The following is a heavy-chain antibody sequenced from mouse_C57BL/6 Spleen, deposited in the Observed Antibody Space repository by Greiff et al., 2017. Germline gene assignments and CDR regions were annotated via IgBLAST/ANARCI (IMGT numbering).Heavy chain of an antibody. V-gene: IGHV1-42*01. CDR1: GYSFTGYY. D-gene: IGHD1-1*01. J-gene: IGHJ3*01. CDR3: ARDGSSLFAY. CDR2: INPSTGGT. Sequence: EVQLVESGPELVKPGASVKISCKASGYSFTGYYMNWVKQSPEKSLEWIGEINPSTGGTTYNQKFKAKATLTVDKSSSTAYMQLKSLTSEDSAVYYCARDGSSLFAYWGQGTLVTVAA.